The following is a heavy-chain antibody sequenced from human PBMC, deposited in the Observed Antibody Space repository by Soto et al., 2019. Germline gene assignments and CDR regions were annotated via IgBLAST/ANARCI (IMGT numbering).Heavy chain of an antibody. CDR1: GFTFSNAW. D-gene: IGHD3-22*01. J-gene: IGHJ3*02. V-gene: IGHV3-15*01. CDR3: TATCLEDSRGYYRDAFDI. Sequence: GGSLRLSCAASGFTFSNAWMSWVRQAPGKGLEWVGRIKSKTDGGTTDYAAPVKGRFTISRDDSKNTLYLQMNSLKTEDTAVYYCTATCLEDSRGYYRDAFDIWGQETMVTVSS. CDR2: IKSKTDGGTT.